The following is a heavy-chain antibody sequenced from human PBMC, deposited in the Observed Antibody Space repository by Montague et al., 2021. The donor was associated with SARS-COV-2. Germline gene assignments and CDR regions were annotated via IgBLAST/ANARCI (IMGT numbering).Heavy chain of an antibody. CDR2: INHNGST. J-gene: IGHJ3*02. D-gene: IGHD2-2*01. Sequence: SETLSLTCVVYGGSFSSYHWGWIRQPPGKGLEWIGEINHNGSTTYTPSLKSRVTISIDTSKNQFSLKLNSVTAADTAVYYCARGPVPAAFDIWGQGTMVTVSS. CDR3: ARGPVPAAFDI. V-gene: IGHV4-34*01. CDR1: GGSFSSYH.